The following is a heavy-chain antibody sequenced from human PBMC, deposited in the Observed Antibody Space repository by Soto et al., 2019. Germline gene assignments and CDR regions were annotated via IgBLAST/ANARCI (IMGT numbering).Heavy chain of an antibody. CDR3: ARARGRTANQWLITYPPYYYYGMDA. CDR2: IIPIFGTA. D-gene: IGHD3-22*01. CDR1: GGTFSSYA. Sequence: QVQLVQSGAEVKKPGSSVKVSCKASGGTFSSYAISWVRQAPGQGLEWMGGIIPIFGTANYAQKFQGRVTITADESTSTAYMELSSMRSEDKAVYYCARARGRTANQWLITYPPYYYYGMDAWGQGTTVTVSS. V-gene: IGHV1-69*12. J-gene: IGHJ6*02.